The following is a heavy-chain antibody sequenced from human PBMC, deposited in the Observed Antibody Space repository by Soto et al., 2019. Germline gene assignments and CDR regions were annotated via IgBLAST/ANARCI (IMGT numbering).Heavy chain of an antibody. D-gene: IGHD4-4*01. CDR1: GFTFSSYA. CDR3: ARELQGAFDI. V-gene: IGHV3-30-3*01. Sequence: QVQLVESGGGVVQPGRSLRLSCAASGFTFSSYAMHWVRQAPGKGLEWVAVISYDGSNKYYADSVKGRFTISRDNSKNTLYLQMNSLRAEDTAVYYWARELQGAFDIWGQGTMVTVSS. CDR2: ISYDGSNK. J-gene: IGHJ3*02.